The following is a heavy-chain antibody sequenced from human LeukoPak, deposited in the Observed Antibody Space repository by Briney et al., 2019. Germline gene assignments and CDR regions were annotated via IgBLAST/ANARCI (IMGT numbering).Heavy chain of an antibody. CDR1: GFTFSSYA. Sequence: PGGSLRLSCAASGFTFSSYAMSWVRQAPGKGLEWVSTISGSGGNTYLADSVKGRFTISRDNSKNTLYVQMNSLRSEDTAVYYCAKAGAGLRLIFHYWGQGSLVTVSS. V-gene: IGHV3-23*01. D-gene: IGHD4-17*01. J-gene: IGHJ4*02. CDR3: AKAGAGLRLIFHY. CDR2: ISGSGGNT.